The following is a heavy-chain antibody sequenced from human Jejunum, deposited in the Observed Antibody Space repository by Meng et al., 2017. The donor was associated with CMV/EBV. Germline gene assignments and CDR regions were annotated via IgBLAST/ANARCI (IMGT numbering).Heavy chain of an antibody. CDR2: LSYDSYNR. J-gene: IGHJ4*01. D-gene: IGHD2-21*01. V-gene: IGHV3-30*14. CDR1: YA. CDR3: ARDPVRKIAMEAAGYFDF. Sequence: YAMNWVRQAPGKGLEWVAFLSYDSYNRYYADSVRGRFTVSRDDSNSTLYLQLNNLRVEDTAVYYCARDPVRKIAMEAAGYFDFWGHGTPVTVPQ.